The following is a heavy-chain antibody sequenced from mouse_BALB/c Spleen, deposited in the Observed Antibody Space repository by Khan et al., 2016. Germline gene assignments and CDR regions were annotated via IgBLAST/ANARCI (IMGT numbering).Heavy chain of an antibody. CDR3: SRGGLVHVWFAY. CDR1: GYTFTNYG. D-gene: IGHD2-3*01. V-gene: IGHV9-3-1*01. CDR2: INTYSGEP. J-gene: IGHJ3*01. Sequence: QIQLVQSGPELKKPGETVKISCKASGYTFTNYGMNWVKQAPGKGLKWMGWINTYSGEPTYADDFKGRFAFSLETSASPAYLQINDLKNEDTATYFCSRGGLVHVWFAYWGQGTLVTVSA.